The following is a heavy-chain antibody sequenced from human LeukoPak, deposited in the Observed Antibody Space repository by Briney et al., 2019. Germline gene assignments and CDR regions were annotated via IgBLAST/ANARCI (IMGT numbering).Heavy chain of an antibody. J-gene: IGHJ4*02. D-gene: IGHD2-8*02. CDR2: IRYDGSNK. CDR3: VNPGGVSDPSGDYFDY. Sequence: PGGSLRLSCAASGFTFSSYGMHWVRQAPGKGLEWVAFIRYDGSNKYYADSVKGRFTISRDNSKNTLYQQMNSLRAEDTAVYYCVNPGGVSDPSGDYFDYWGQGTLVTVSS. V-gene: IGHV3-30*02. CDR1: GFTFSSYG.